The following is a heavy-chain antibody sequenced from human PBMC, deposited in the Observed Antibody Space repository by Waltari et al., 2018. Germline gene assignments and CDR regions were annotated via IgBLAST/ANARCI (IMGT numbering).Heavy chain of an antibody. D-gene: IGHD1-26*01. CDR3: ARGRIVGATNLDY. CDR1: GGSISGYY. J-gene: IGHJ4*02. CDR2: IYYSGST. Sequence: QVQLQESGSGLVKPSETLSLTCTVSGGSISGYYWSWIRQPPGKGLEWIEYIYYSGSTNYNPSLKSRVSISVDTSKNQFSLKLSSVTAADTAVYYCARGRIVGATNLDYWGQGTLVTVSS. V-gene: IGHV4-59*01.